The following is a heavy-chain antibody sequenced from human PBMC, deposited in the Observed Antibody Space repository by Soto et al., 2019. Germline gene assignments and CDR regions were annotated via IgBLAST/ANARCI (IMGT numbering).Heavy chain of an antibody. J-gene: IGHJ4*02. CDR1: GFTFSSFW. Sequence: PGGSLRLSCAASGFTFSSFWMTWVRQAPGKGLEWVANIKQDGNEKYYVDSVKGRFTIFRDNAKNSLFLQMNSLRAEDTAVYYCAREAYRGYSYPMFWGRGTLVTVS. CDR3: AREAYRGYSYPMF. D-gene: IGHD5-18*01. CDR2: IKQDGNEK. V-gene: IGHV3-7*01.